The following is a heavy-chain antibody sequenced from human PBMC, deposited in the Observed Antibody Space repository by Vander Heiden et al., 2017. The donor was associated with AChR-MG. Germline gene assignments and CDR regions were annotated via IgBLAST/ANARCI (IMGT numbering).Heavy chain of an antibody. J-gene: IGHJ3*02. CDR2: IYWNDDK. CDR1: GFSLSTSGVG. V-gene: IGHV2-5*01. CDR3: AHRMPGHIVVVTAIYDAFDI. Sequence: QITLKESGPTLVKPTQTLTLTCTFSGFSLSTSGVGVGWIRQPPGKALEWLALIYWNDDKRYSPSLKSRLTITKDTSKNQVVLTMTNMDTVDTATYYCAHRMPGHIVVVTAIYDAFDIWGQGTMVTVSS. D-gene: IGHD2-21*02.